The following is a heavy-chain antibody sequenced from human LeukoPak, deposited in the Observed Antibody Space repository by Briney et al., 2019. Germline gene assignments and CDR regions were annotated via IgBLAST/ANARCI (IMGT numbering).Heavy chain of an antibody. CDR1: GFTFSRYG. CDR3: AKDPLPHSSGWYWDY. D-gene: IGHD6-19*01. CDR2: ISGSGGSA. V-gene: IGHV3-23*01. Sequence: QPGGSLRLSCAASGFTFSRYGMSWVRQAPGKGLEWVSAISGSGGSAYYADSVKGRFTISRDNSKNTLYLQMNSLRAEDTAVYYCAKDPLPHSSGWYWDYWGQGTLVTVSS. J-gene: IGHJ4*02.